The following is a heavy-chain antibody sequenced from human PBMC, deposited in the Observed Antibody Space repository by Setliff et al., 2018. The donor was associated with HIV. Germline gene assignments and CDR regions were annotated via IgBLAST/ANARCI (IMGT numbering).Heavy chain of an antibody. Sequence: SETLSLTCSVSGGSTTSGGYYWSWIRQHPGKGLEYIGYIYYSGSTYYNPSLKSRVSMSIDTSTQQFFLNVTSVTAADTAVYYCAGFSYNFWVYRFDHWGQGALVTVSS. D-gene: IGHD3-3*01. CDR1: GGSTTSGGYY. CDR2: IYYSGST. CDR3: AGFSYNFWVYRFDH. J-gene: IGHJ4*02. V-gene: IGHV4-31*03.